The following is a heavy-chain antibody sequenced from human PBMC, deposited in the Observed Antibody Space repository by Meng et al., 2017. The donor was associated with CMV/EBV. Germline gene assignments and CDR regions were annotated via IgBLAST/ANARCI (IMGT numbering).Heavy chain of an antibody. D-gene: IGHD3-3*01. Sequence: SLKISCSASGFTFDNYAMHWVRQVPGKGLEWVAGINWSSSSMGYADSVSGRFTISRDNAKKSLYLQMNSLRVEDMALYFCAKDRGVFWSGYFDSWGQGILVTVSS. CDR2: INWSSSSM. V-gene: IGHV3-9*03. J-gene: IGHJ4*02. CDR3: AKDRGVFWSGYFDS. CDR1: GFTFDNYA.